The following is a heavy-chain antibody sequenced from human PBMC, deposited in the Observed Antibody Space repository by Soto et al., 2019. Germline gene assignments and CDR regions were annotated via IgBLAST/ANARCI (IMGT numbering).Heavy chain of an antibody. CDR2: FYYSGST. J-gene: IGHJ4*02. CDR3: ASLSGYYDSSGYWD. Sequence: QVQLQESGPGLVKPSETLSLTCTVSGGSISSYYWTWIRQPPGKGLEWIGYFYYSGSTNYNPSLKSRVTISVDTSKNQFSLKLSSVTAADTAVYYCASLSGYYDSSGYWDWGQGTLVTVSS. D-gene: IGHD3-22*01. V-gene: IGHV4-59*08. CDR1: GGSISSYY.